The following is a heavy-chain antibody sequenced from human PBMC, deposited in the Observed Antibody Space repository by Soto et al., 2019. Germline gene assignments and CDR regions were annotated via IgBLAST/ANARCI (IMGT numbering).Heavy chain of an antibody. CDR1: GFTFNTYG. D-gene: IGHD2-2*02. CDR2: ISYDGSDK. CDR3: AKSPNFYCSSPNCYKYYFDY. J-gene: IGHJ4*02. Sequence: QDHLVESGGGVVQPGTSLRLSCAASGFTFNTYGMHWVRQAPGEGLEWVAVISYDGSDKFYADSVKGRFTISRDNSKNTLYLQMSSLRAEDTAIYYCAKSPNFYCSSPNCYKYYFDYWGQGTLVTVSS. V-gene: IGHV3-30*18.